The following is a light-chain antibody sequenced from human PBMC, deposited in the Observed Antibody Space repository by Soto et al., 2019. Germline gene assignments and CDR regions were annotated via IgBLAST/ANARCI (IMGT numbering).Light chain of an antibody. V-gene: IGLV2-8*01. CDR2: EVS. Sequence: QSVLTQPPSASGSPGQSVTISCTGTSSDVGATDYVSWYQQHPGKAPKLMIYEVSKRPSGVPDRFSGSKSGNTASLTVSGLQVEDEADYYCISHAGASNVFGTGTKVTVL. J-gene: IGLJ1*01. CDR3: ISHAGASNV. CDR1: SSDVGATDY.